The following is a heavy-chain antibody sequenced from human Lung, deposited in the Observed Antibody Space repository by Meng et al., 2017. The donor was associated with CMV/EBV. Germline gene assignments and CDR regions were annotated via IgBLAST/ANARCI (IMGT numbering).Heavy chain of an antibody. CDR2: INPTGGST. CDR1: GYTFSSHD. Sequence: SGYTFSSHDMQWVRQAPGQGLEWMGIINPTGGSTSHAQKFQGRVTMTRDTSTNTVYMELSSLRSEDTAVYYCARSRLGSSGFGMDVWGQGTTVTVSS. CDR3: ARSRLGSSGFGMDV. D-gene: IGHD6-6*01. V-gene: IGHV1-46*01. J-gene: IGHJ6*02.